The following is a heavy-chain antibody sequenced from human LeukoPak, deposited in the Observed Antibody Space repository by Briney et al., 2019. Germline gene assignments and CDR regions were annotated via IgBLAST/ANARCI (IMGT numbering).Heavy chain of an antibody. CDR3: ARDMTSTPNWFDP. CDR2: IHHSGST. J-gene: IGHJ5*02. D-gene: IGHD4-11*01. Sequence: SETLSLTCAVYGGSFSGYYWSWIRQPPGKGLEWIGEIHHSGSTNYNPSLKSRVTISVDTSKNQFSLKLSSVTAADTAVYYCARDMTSTPNWFDPWGQGTLVTVSS. CDR1: GGSFSGYY. V-gene: IGHV4-34*01.